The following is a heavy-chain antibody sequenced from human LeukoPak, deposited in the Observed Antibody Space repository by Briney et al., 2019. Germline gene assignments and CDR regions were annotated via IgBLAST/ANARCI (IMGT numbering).Heavy chain of an antibody. Sequence: PGGSLRLSCAASGFTFSSYDMHWVRQAPGKGLEYVSDISSNGGSTYYANSVKGRFTISRDNSKNTLYLQMGSLRAEDMSLYYCASVYGDLPRRVYYYYGMDVWGQGTTVTVSS. D-gene: IGHD4-17*01. J-gene: IGHJ6*02. CDR1: GFTFSSYD. CDR3: ASVYGDLPRRVYYYYGMDV. V-gene: IGHV3-64*01. CDR2: ISSNGGST.